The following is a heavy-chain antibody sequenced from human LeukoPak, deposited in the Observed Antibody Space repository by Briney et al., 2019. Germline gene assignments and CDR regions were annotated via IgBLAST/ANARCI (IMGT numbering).Heavy chain of an antibody. Sequence: ASVKVSCKASGYTFTGYYMHWVRQAPGQGLEWMGWINPNSGGTNYAQKFQGRVTMTRDTSISTAYMELSRLRSDDTAVYYCARTASAAGPYYYYYYGMDVWGQGTTVTVSS. CDR1: GYTFTGYY. D-gene: IGHD6-13*01. V-gene: IGHV1-2*02. CDR3: ARTASAAGPYYYYYYGMDV. CDR2: INPNSGGT. J-gene: IGHJ6*02.